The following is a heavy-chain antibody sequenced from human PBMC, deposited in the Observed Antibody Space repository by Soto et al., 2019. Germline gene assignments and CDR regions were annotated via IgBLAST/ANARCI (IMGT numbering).Heavy chain of an antibody. Sequence: GASVKVSCKASGGTFSSYTISWVRQAPGKGLEWVGRIKSKTDGGTTDYAAPVKGRFTISRDDSKNTLYLQMNSLKTEDTAVYYCTTDRPVWSGYGMDVWGQGTTVTVSS. CDR3: TTDRPVWSGYGMDV. CDR2: IKSKTDGGTT. CDR1: GGTFSSYT. V-gene: IGHV3-15*01. J-gene: IGHJ6*02. D-gene: IGHD3-3*01.